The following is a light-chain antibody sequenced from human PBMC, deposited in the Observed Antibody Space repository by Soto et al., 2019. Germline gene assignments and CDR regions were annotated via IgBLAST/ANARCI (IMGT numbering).Light chain of an antibody. V-gene: IGKV3-20*01. CDR2: CSS. Sequence: IVLTQSPGTLSLSPGERATLSCRASQSVSSTYIAWYQQNPGQAPRLLIYCSSSRDTGIPDRFSGSVSGTDFAFTISRLEPEDFAGYFCQQYGRSPPFTFGQGTKVEIK. CDR1: QSVSSTY. J-gene: IGKJ2*01. CDR3: QQYGRSPPFT.